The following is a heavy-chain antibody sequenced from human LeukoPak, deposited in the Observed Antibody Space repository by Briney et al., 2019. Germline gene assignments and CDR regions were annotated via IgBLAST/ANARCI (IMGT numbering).Heavy chain of an antibody. CDR3: ARPATGYCSSAGCHWDS. CDR2: ISASSNFI. D-gene: IGHD2-2*01. J-gene: IGHJ4*02. Sequence: GGSLRLSCAASGFTFSTHSMYWARQAPGKGLEWVSSISASSNFIHYAESVRGRFTISRDNAKNSLYLQMNSLGAQDTAVYYCARPATGYCSSAGCHWDSWGQGTLVTVSS. CDR1: GFTFSTHS. V-gene: IGHV3-21*01.